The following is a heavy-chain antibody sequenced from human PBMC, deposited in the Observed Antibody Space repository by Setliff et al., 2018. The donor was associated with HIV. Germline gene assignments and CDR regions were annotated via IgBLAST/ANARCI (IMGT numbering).Heavy chain of an antibody. CDR1: GASISSYY. D-gene: IGHD3-9*01. Sequence: PSETLSLTCTVSGASISSYYWTWIRQSPGNRLEWLGYITDSGNTNYNPSLRRRVTISADTSKNQVSLRLRSVTAADTAVYYCARETQQSYNIVTGYNYYYGIDVWGQGTTVTVS. V-gene: IGHV4-59*01. CDR2: ITDSGNT. CDR3: ARETQQSYNIVTGYNYYYGIDV. J-gene: IGHJ6*02.